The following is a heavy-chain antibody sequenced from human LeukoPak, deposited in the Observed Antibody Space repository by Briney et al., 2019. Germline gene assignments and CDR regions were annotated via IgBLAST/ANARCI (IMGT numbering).Heavy chain of an antibody. CDR1: GVTLSNYW. CDR2: INLDGSSI. J-gene: IGHJ2*01. D-gene: IGHD3-10*01. V-gene: IGHV3-74*01. CDR3: ARVRTGSWYFDL. Sequence: PGGGLRLSCAASGVTLSNYWMHCVRPAPGRGGVGVSRINLDGSSISYADSVKGRFTISRDNAKNTVYLQMNSLRAEDTAVYYCARVRTGSWYFDLWGRGTLVTFSS.